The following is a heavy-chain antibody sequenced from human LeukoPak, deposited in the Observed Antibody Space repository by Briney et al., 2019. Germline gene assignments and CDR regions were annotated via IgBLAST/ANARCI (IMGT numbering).Heavy chain of an antibody. D-gene: IGHD3-22*01. Sequence: GASVKVSCKASGYTFTSYAMHWVRQAPGQRLEWMGWINAGNGNTKYSQKFQGRVTITRDTSASTAYMELSSLRSEDTAVYYCARGVGYDSSGYYDNWFDPWGQGTLVTVSS. CDR3: ARGVGYDSSGYYDNWFDP. J-gene: IGHJ5*02. CDR2: INAGNGNT. V-gene: IGHV1-3*01. CDR1: GYTFTSYA.